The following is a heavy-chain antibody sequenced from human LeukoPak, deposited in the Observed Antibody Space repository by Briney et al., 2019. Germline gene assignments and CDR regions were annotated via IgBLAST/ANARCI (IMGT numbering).Heavy chain of an antibody. CDR3: TRRAARWQFDL. D-gene: IGHD5-24*01. V-gene: IGHV3-9*01. CDR2: INWKTGNG. J-gene: IGHJ2*01. Sequence: GGSLRLSCAVSGFNFDDYALHWVRQAAGRGLAGVSGINWKTGNGIYADSVKGRFTISRDNAKNSLYLQMSSLRAEDTALYYCTRRAARWQFDLWGRGTLLTVSS. CDR1: GFNFDDYA.